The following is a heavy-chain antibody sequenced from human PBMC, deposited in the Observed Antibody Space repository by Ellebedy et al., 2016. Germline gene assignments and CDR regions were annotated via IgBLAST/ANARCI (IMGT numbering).Heavy chain of an antibody. V-gene: IGHV3-30*18. CDR2: ISYDGSDK. J-gene: IGHJ3*02. CDR1: GFTFSSYG. Sequence: GGSLRLSCAASGFTFSSYGMHWVRQAPGKGLEWVAVISYDGSDKYYADSVKGRFTISRDNSRNTLYLQMNSLGAEDTAVYYCAKGRLLTGADAFDIWGQGTMVTVSS. CDR3: AKGRLLTGADAFDI. D-gene: IGHD3-9*01.